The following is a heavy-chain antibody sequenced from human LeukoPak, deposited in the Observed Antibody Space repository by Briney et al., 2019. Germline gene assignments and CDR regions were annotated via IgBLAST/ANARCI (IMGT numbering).Heavy chain of an antibody. D-gene: IGHD6-19*01. CDR3: ARHAGSSGWYPRYFDL. CDR2: INHSGST. Sequence: PSETLSLTCAVYGGSFSGYYWSWIRQPPGKGLEWIGEINHSGSTNYNPSLKSRVTISVDTSKNQFSLKLSSVTAADTAVYYCARHAGSSGWYPRYFDLWGRGTLVTVSS. J-gene: IGHJ2*01. V-gene: IGHV4-34*01. CDR1: GGSFSGYY.